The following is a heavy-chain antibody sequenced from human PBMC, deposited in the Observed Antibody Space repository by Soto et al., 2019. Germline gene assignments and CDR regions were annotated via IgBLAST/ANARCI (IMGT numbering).Heavy chain of an antibody. V-gene: IGHV3-11*06. D-gene: IGHD3-22*01. Sequence: ESGGGLVKPGGSLRLSCAASGFTFSDYYMSWIRQAPGKGLEWVSYISSSSSYTNYADSVKGRFTISRDNAKNSLYLQMNSLRAEDTAVYYCAMGGPYYYDSSGYPELDYWGQGTLFTVSS. CDR2: ISSSSSYT. CDR3: AMGGPYYYDSSGYPELDY. J-gene: IGHJ4*02. CDR1: GFTFSDYY.